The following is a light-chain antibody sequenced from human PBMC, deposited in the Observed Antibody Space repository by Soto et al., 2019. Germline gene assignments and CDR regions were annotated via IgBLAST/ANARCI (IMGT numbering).Light chain of an antibody. CDR3: QQYNNWPRT. CDR2: GAS. CDR1: QSVFSN. Sequence: DIVMTQSPATLSVSPGERATLSCRASQSVFSNLAWYQQTPGQAPRLLIYGASTRATNIPARFSGSGSGTEFTLTISSLQSEDVAVYYCQQYNNWPRTFGQGTKVDIK. J-gene: IGKJ1*01. V-gene: IGKV3-15*01.